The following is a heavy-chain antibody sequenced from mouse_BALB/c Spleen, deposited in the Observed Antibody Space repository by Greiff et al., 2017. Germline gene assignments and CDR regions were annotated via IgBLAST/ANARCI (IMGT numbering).Heavy chain of an antibody. J-gene: IGHJ2*01. V-gene: IGHV1S22*01. CDR2: IYPGSGST. Sequence: LQQPGSELVRPGASVKLSCKASGYTFTHYWMHWVKQRPGQGLEWIGNIYPGSGSTNYDEKFKSKATLTVDTSSSTAYMQHSSQTSEDSAVYYCARGISTVDYWGQGTTLTVSA. CDR1: GYTFTHYW. CDR3: ARGISTVDY. D-gene: IGHD1-1*01.